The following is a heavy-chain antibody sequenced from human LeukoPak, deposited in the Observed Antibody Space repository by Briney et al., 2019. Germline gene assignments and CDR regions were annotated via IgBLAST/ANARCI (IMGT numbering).Heavy chain of an antibody. CDR2: ISGSAGST. V-gene: IGHV3-23*01. CDR1: GFTFSNYA. J-gene: IGHJ4*02. D-gene: IGHD3-10*01. CDR3: ANGGVGGVIGGNYFDY. Sequence: PGGSLRLSCAASGFTFSNYAMSWVRQAPGKGLEWVSAISGSAGSTYYTDSVKGRFTISRDNSKNTLYLQMNSLRAEDTALYYCANGGVGGVIGGNYFDYWGQGTLVTVSS.